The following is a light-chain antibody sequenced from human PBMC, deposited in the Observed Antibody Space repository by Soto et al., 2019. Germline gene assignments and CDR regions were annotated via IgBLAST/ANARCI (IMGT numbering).Light chain of an antibody. Sequence: EIVLTQSPGTLSLSPGETATLSCRASQSITSTFLAWYQESPGLAPSLLVYGAFNRATGIPDRFSGSVSGTDFTLTIGRLEPEDCAVYYCQQSHSSHLTVGGGTKVESK. CDR1: QSITSTF. J-gene: IGKJ4*01. CDR3: QQSHSSHLT. CDR2: GAF. V-gene: IGKV3-20*01.